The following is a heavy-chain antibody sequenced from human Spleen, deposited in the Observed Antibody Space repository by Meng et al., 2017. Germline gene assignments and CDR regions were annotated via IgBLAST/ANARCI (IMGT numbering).Heavy chain of an antibody. J-gene: IGHJ6*02. Sequence: ASVKVSCKASGYTFSTYDISWVRQATGQGLEWMGWMNPNTGNTGYAQRFQGRVTMTRDISISTAYMELTGLTSEDTAVYSCARAYCTSPSCRYYHHYGMDVWGQGTTVTVSS. CDR3: ARAYCTSPSCRYYHHYGMDV. V-gene: IGHV1-8*01. CDR1: GYTFSTYD. D-gene: IGHD2-2*01. CDR2: MNPNTGNT.